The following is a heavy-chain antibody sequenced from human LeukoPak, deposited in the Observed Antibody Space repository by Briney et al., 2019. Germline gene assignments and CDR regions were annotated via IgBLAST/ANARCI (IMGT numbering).Heavy chain of an antibody. D-gene: IGHD2-2*02. J-gene: IGHJ6*03. CDR3: TRAGAIEHCSSTSCYSWVAKYYMDV. CDR1: GYTLTELS. Sequence: ASVKVSCKVSGYTLTELSMHWVRQAPGKGLEWMGGFDPEDGETIYAQKFQGRVTMTEDTSTDTAYMELSSLRSEDTAVYYCTRAGAIEHCSSTSCYSWVAKYYMDVWGKGTTVTVSS. CDR2: FDPEDGET. V-gene: IGHV1-24*01.